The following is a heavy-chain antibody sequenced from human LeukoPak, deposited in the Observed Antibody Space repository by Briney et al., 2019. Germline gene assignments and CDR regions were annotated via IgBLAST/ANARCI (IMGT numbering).Heavy chain of an antibody. V-gene: IGHV3-23*01. Sequence: GGSLRLSCAASGFTFSSYAMSWVRQAPGKGLEWVSGISGSGGSTYYAGSVKGRFTISRDNSKNTLYLQMNTLRAEDTAVYYCAKDLAGADPTLFDYWGQGTLVTVSS. CDR1: GFTFSSYA. J-gene: IGHJ4*02. CDR3: AKDLAGADPTLFDY. CDR2: ISGSGGST. D-gene: IGHD1-26*01.